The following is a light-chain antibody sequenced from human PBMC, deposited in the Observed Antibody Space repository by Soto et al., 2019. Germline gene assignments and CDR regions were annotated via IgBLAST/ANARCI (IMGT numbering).Light chain of an antibody. Sequence: EIVLTQSPATLSLSPGERATLSCRVSQSVASNYLAWYQKRPGQAPRLLIYAASTRAAGIPDRFTGSGSGTDFTLTISRLEPEDFAVFFCHQYSRSPIFTFGPGTTVDIK. CDR3: HQYSRSPIFT. V-gene: IGKV3-20*01. J-gene: IGKJ3*01. CDR1: QSVASNY. CDR2: AAS.